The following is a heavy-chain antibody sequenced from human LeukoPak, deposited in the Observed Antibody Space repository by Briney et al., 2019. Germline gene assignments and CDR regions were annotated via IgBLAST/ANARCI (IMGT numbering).Heavy chain of an antibody. D-gene: IGHD6-19*01. J-gene: IGHJ6*04. CDR2: ISSSGSAV. CDR3: AQMLGWWGYYYYYGMDV. CDR1: GFTFSSYE. Sequence: PGGSLRLSCAASGFTFSSYETNWVRQAPGKGLEWVSYISSSGSAVYYADSVKGRFTISRDNAKNSLYLQMNSLRAEDTAVYYCAQMLGWWGYYYYYGMDVWGKGTTVTVSS. V-gene: IGHV3-48*03.